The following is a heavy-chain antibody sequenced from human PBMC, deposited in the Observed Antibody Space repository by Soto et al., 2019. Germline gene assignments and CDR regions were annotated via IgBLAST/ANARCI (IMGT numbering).Heavy chain of an antibody. CDR2: VYYSGIT. V-gene: IGHV4-31*03. J-gene: IGHJ4*02. CDR1: GGSISSGDYY. D-gene: IGHD6-13*01. CDR3: AREMFSRTWYPGD. Sequence: QVQLQESGPGLVRPSQTLSLTCTVSGGSISSGDYYWSWIRQHPGRGLEWIGYVYYSGITFYNPSLKSRLTISVDTSKNQFYLRLGSVTAADPAVYYCAREMFSRTWYPGDWGQGTLVTVSS.